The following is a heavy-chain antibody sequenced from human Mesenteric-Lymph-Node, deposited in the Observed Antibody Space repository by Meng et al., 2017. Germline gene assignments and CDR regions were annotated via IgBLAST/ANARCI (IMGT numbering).Heavy chain of an antibody. CDR3: AKALTTVTTAVDY. V-gene: IGHV3-23*01. CDR2: ISGSGPVT. Sequence: EVQLLESGGGLVHPGGSLRLSWSASGFTFSSNGMNWVRQAPGKGLEWVSSISGSGPVTYYADSVKGRFTISRDNSKNTLYLQMNSLKAEDTAVYYCAKALTTVTTAVDYWGQGTLVTVSS. CDR1: GFTFSSNG. D-gene: IGHD4-17*01. J-gene: IGHJ4*02.